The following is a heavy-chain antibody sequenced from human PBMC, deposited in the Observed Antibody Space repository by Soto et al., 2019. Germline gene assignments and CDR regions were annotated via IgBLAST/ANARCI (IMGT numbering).Heavy chain of an antibody. CDR2: IWYDGSNK. CDR3: ARPYCSGGSCYSGLDY. D-gene: IGHD2-15*01. Sequence: PGGSLRLSCAASGFTFSSYGMHWVRQAPGKGLEWVAVIWYDGSNKYYADSVKGRFTISRDNSKNTLYLQMNSLRAEDTAVYYCARPYCSGGSCYSGLDYWGQGT. CDR1: GFTFSSYG. V-gene: IGHV3-33*01. J-gene: IGHJ4*02.